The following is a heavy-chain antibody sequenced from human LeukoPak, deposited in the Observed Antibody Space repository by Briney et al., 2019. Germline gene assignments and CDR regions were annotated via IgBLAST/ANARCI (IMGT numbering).Heavy chain of an antibody. CDR2: IYYSGST. D-gene: IGHD3-10*01. J-gene: IGHJ4*02. Sequence: NASETLSLTCTVSGGSISSGDYYWSWIRQPPGKGLEWIGYIYYSGSTYYNPSLKSRVTISVDTSKNQFSLKLSSVTAADTAVYYCASWDGSVYYFDYWGQGTLVTVSS. CDR1: GGSISSGDYY. V-gene: IGHV4-30-4*01. CDR3: ASWDGSVYYFDY.